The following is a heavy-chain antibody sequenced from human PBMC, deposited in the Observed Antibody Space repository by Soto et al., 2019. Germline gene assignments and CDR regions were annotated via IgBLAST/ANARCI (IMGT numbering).Heavy chain of an antibody. Sequence: PGVPMKISRSGSGCKFGAYVIAWVRKMPGKGLEWMGIIYPGDSDTRYSPSFQGQVTISADTSTKTAYLQWSSLKASDTAIYYCARLPQFLWFGALTSRASHFNYWGPRTLVTVSS. J-gene: IGHJ4*02. CDR2: IYPGDSDT. D-gene: IGHD3-10*01. CDR1: GCKFGAYV. CDR3: ARLPQFLWFGALTSRASHFNY. V-gene: IGHV5-51*01.